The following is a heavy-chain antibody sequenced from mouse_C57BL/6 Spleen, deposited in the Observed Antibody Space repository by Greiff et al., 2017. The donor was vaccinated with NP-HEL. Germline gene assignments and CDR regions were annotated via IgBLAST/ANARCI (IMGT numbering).Heavy chain of an antibody. J-gene: IGHJ1*03. CDR2: IRNKANGYTT. V-gene: IGHV7-3*01. CDR3: ASHPYFDV. Sequence: EVMLVESGGGLVQPGGSLSLSCAASGFTFTDYYMSWVRQPPGKALEWLGFIRNKANGYTTEYSASVKGRFTISRDNSQSILYLQMNALRAEYSATYYCASHPYFDVWGTGTTVTVSS. CDR1: GFTFTDYY.